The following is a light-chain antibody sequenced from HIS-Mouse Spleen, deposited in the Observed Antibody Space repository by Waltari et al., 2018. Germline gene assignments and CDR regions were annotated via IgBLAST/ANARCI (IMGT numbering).Light chain of an antibody. J-gene: IGKJ1*01. CDR2: AAS. Sequence: DIQLTQSPSFLSASVGDRVTITCRASQGISSYLAWYQQKPGKAPKLLIYAASTLQSWVPSRFSGSGSGTEFTLTISSLQPEDFATYYCQQLNSYPQTLGQVTKVETK. CDR1: QGISSY. CDR3: QQLNSYPQT. V-gene: IGKV1-9*01.